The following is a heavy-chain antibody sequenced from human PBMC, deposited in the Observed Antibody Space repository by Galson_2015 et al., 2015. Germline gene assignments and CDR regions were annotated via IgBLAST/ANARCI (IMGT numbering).Heavy chain of an antibody. CDR3: ARVIRVIPYHFDY. V-gene: IGHV1-18*04. CDR2: ISGYNGNT. CDR1: GYTFTSYG. J-gene: IGHJ4*02. D-gene: IGHD3-22*01. Sequence: QSGAEVKKPGASVKVSCKASGYTFTSYGISWVRQAPGQGLEWMGWISGYNGNTNYAQNLQGRVTMTTDTSTYTAYMELRSLRSDDTAMYYCARVIRVIPYHFDYWGQGTLVSVSS.